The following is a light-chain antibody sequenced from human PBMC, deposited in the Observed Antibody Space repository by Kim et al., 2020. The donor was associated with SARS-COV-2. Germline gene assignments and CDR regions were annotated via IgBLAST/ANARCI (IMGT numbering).Light chain of an antibody. Sequence: SSELTQPPSVSVAPGKTARITCGGNNIGSKSVHWYRQKPGQAPVLVIYYDSDRPSGIPERFSGSNSGNTATLTISRVEAGDEADYYCQVWDSSSDHVVFG. V-gene: IGLV3-21*04. CDR1: NIGSKS. CDR3: QVWDSSSDHVV. J-gene: IGLJ2*01. CDR2: YDS.